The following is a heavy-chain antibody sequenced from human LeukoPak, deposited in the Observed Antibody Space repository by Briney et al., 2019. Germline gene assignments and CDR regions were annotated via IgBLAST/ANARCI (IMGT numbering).Heavy chain of an antibody. Sequence: ASVKVSCKASGYTFTTYNINWVRQAPGQGLEWMGWISGYNGNTNYAQKLQGRVTMTTDTSTNTAYLELRSLRSDDTAVYYCARGLEWLTRRHNWFDPWGQGTLVTVSS. CDR1: GYTFTTYN. J-gene: IGHJ5*02. V-gene: IGHV1-18*01. CDR2: ISGYNGNT. CDR3: ARGLEWLTRRHNWFDP. D-gene: IGHD3-3*01.